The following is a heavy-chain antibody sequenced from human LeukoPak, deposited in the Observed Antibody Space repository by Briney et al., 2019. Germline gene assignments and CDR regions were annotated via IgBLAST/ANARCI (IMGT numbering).Heavy chain of an antibody. CDR2: ISSSSSYI. J-gene: IGHJ5*02. D-gene: IGHD2-15*01. V-gene: IGHV3-21*01. Sequence: GGSLRLSCAASGFTFSSYSMNWVRQAPGKGLEWVSSISSSSSYIYYADSVKGRFTISRDNAKNSLYLQMHSLIAEDTAVYCCARDLAPIVVVVAATGWWFDPWGQGALVTVSS. CDR3: ARDLAPIVVVVAATGWWFDP. CDR1: GFTFSSYS.